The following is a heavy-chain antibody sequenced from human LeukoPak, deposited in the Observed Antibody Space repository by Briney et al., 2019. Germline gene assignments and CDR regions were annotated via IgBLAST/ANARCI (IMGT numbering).Heavy chain of an antibody. V-gene: IGHV3-23*01. Sequence: GGSLRLSCAASGFTFSSHAMSWVRQAPGKGLGWVSAISGSGGATTYADSVKGRFTISRDNSKNTLYLQMNSLRAEDTAMYYCAEMVRTAPYYYYYIDVWGKGTTVTVSS. CDR2: ISGSGGAT. J-gene: IGHJ6*03. CDR1: GFTFSSHA. CDR3: AEMVRTAPYYYYYIDV. D-gene: IGHD2-8*01.